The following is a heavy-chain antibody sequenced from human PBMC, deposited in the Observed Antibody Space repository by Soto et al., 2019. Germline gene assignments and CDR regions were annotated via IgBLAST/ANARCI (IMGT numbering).Heavy chain of an antibody. D-gene: IGHD6-6*01. Sequence: SETLSLTCTVSGGSISSGGYYWSWIRQHPGKGLEWIGCIYYSGSTYYNPSLKSRVTISVDTSKNQFSLKLSSVTAADTAVYYCANSSSSRNWFDPWGQGTLVTVSS. J-gene: IGHJ5*02. V-gene: IGHV4-31*03. CDR3: ANSSSSRNWFDP. CDR2: IYYSGST. CDR1: GGSISSGGYY.